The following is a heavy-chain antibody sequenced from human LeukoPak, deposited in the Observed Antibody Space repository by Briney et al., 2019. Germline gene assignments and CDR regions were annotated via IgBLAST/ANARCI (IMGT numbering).Heavy chain of an antibody. J-gene: IGHJ4*02. CDR3: AAPGVPAATYYFDY. D-gene: IGHD2-2*01. Sequence: GMSLRLSCAASGFTFSSYPMPWVRQAPGKGLEWVAVISYDGTNKWYADSVQGRFTISRDNSKNTVYLQMNSLRAEDTAVYYCAAPGVPAATYYFDYWGQGTLVTVSS. CDR2: ISYDGTNK. CDR1: GFTFSSYP. V-gene: IGHV3-30-3*01.